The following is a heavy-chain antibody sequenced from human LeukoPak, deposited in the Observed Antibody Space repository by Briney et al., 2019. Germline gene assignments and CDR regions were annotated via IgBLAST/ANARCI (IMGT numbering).Heavy chain of an antibody. D-gene: IGHD3-3*01. CDR2: IYTSGST. CDR1: GGSISSYY. CDR3: ARQGSYDFWGLFYFDY. J-gene: IGHJ4*02. V-gene: IGHV4-4*07. Sequence: SGTLSLTCTVSGGSISSYYWSWIRQPAGKGLEWIGRIYTSGSTNYNPSLKSRVTMSVDTPKNQFSLKLSSVTAADTAVYYCARQGSYDFWGLFYFDYWGQGTLVTVSS.